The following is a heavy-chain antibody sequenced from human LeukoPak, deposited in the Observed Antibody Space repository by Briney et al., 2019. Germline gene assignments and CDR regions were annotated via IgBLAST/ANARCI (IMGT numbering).Heavy chain of an antibody. Sequence: PGGSLRLSCAASGFTFSSYEMNWVRQAPGKGLEWVAVIWYDGSNKYYEDSVKGRFTISRDNSKNTLYLQMNSLRAEDTAVYYCAKVSDSSGSDYWGQGTLVTVSS. V-gene: IGHV3-33*06. J-gene: IGHJ4*02. CDR1: GFTFSSYE. CDR2: IWYDGSNK. D-gene: IGHD3-22*01. CDR3: AKVSDSSGSDY.